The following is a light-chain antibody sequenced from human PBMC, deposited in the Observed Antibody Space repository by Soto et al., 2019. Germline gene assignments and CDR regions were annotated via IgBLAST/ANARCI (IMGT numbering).Light chain of an antibody. V-gene: IGKV3-20*01. CDR3: EQYGSSPYT. CDR1: QSVSSSY. Sequence: EIVLTQSPGTLSLSPGERATLSCRASQSVSSSYLAWYQQKPGQAPRLLIYGASSRATGIPHRFSGSGSVTDFTLTISRLQPEDFAVYYCEQYGSSPYTFGRGTKLEIK. J-gene: IGKJ2*01. CDR2: GAS.